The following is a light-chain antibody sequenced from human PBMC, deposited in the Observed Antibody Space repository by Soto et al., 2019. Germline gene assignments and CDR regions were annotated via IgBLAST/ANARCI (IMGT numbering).Light chain of an antibody. J-gene: IGKJ5*01. CDR2: GAS. CDR1: QSVSSNY. Sequence: EIALTQSPGTLSLSPGERATLSCRASQSVSSNYLAWYHQKPGQAPRLLIYGASSRATGIPDRFSGSGSGTDFTLTVSRLEPEDFAVFYCQQYGSSPTTFGQGTRLEIK. CDR3: QQYGSSPTT. V-gene: IGKV3-20*01.